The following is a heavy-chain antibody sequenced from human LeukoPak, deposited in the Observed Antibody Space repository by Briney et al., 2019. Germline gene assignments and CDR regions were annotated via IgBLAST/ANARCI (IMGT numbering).Heavy chain of an antibody. CDR2: IYTSGST. CDR1: GGSISSYH. V-gene: IGHV4-4*07. J-gene: IGHJ4*02. Sequence: SETLSLTCTVSGGSISSYHWSWIRQPAGKGLEWIGRIYTSGSTNYNPSLKSRVTISVVTSKNKFSLKLSSVTAADTAVYYCARSRYYYDSSGYPHVGNFDYWGQGTLVTVSS. CDR3: ARSRYYYDSSGYPHVGNFDY. D-gene: IGHD3-22*01.